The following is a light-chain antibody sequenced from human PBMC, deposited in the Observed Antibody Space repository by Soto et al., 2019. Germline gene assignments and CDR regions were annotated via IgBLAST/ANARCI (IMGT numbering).Light chain of an antibody. Sequence: QSALTQPRSVSGSPGQSVTISCTGTSSDVGGYDYVSWYLQHPGKAPKVMIYDVTKRPSGVPDRFSGSKSGNTASLTISGLQAEDEADYYCCSYAGTYTHVIFGGGTKVTVL. CDR2: DVT. J-gene: IGLJ2*01. V-gene: IGLV2-11*01. CDR3: CSYAGTYTHVI. CDR1: SSDVGGYDY.